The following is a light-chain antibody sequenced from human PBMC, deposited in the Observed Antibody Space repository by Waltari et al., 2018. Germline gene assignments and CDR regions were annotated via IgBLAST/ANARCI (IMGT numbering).Light chain of an antibody. Sequence: DVQMTQSPPTLSASVGATVSITCRASQSIMSWLPWYQQKAGKAPKILISKASTLESGVPSRFSGSESGTEFTLTISNLQPDDFATYYCQQYNTDYTFGQGTILEIK. CDR3: QQYNTDYT. CDR1: QSIMSW. V-gene: IGKV1-5*03. CDR2: KAS. J-gene: IGKJ2*01.